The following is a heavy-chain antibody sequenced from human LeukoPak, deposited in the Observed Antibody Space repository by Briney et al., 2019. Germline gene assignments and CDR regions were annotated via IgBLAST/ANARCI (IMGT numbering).Heavy chain of an antibody. Sequence: GGSLRLSCAASGFTFSDYFMSWVRQAPEKGLEWVSYIGPSSDNINYADSVKGRFTVSRGNSRNTLYLQVNSLRAEDTAVYYCARDRYSSMWSVFEYWGQGALVTVSS. D-gene: IGHD6-13*01. V-gene: IGHV3-11*06. CDR2: IGPSSDNI. J-gene: IGHJ4*02. CDR1: GFTFSDYF. CDR3: ARDRYSSMWSVFEY.